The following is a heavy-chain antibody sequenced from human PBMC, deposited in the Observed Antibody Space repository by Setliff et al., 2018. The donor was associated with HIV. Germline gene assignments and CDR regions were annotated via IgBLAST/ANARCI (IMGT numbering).Heavy chain of an antibody. CDR2: INHSGST. CDR1: GGSFSGYY. CDR3: ARRRASSYKGTDY. Sequence: SETLSLTCAVYGGSFSGYYWSWIRQPPGKGLEWIGEINHSGSTNYNPSLKSRVTISVDASKNQFSLKLSSVTAADTAVYYCARRRASSYKGTDYWGQGTLVTSPQ. J-gene: IGHJ4*02. D-gene: IGHD2-15*01. V-gene: IGHV4-34*01.